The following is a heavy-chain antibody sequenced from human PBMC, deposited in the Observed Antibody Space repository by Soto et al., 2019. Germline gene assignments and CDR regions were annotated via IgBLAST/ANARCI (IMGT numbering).Heavy chain of an antibody. CDR1: GFTFSSYA. CDR3: AKGDTDIVVVVAAYH. CDR2: ISGSGGST. J-gene: IGHJ5*02. V-gene: IGHV3-23*01. D-gene: IGHD2-15*01. Sequence: PGGSLRLSCAASGFTFSSYAMSWVRRAPGKGLEWVSAISGSGGSTYYADSVKGRFTISRDNSKNTLYLQMNSLRAEDTAVYYCAKGDTDIVVVVAAYHWGQGTLVTVSS.